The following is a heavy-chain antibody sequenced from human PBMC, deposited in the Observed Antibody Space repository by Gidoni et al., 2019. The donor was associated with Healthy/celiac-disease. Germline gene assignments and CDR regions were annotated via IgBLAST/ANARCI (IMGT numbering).Heavy chain of an antibody. CDR3: ARCRLITMVRGALGWFDP. CDR1: GASFSGYY. CDR2: INHSGST. V-gene: IGHV4-34*01. J-gene: IGHJ5*02. Sequence: QVQLQQWGAGLLKPSETLSLTCAVSGASFSGYYWSWIRQPPGKGLEWIGEINHSGSTNYNPSLKSRVTISVDTSKNQFSLKLSSVAAADTAVYYCARCRLITMVRGALGWFDPWGQGTLVTVSS. D-gene: IGHD3-10*01.